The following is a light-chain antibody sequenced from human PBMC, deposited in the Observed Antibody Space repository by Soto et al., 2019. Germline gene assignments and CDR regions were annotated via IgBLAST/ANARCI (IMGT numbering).Light chain of an antibody. CDR3: QQYNVYWT. CDR2: RAS. V-gene: IGKV1-5*03. J-gene: IGKJ1*01. CDR1: QSIDVW. Sequence: DIQMTQSPSTLSASVGDRVTITCRASQSIDVWLAWYQQKPGKAPNLLIYRASSLERGVPSRFSGSGSGTEFTLTISSLQPDDFATYYCQQYNVYWTFGQGTKVEIK.